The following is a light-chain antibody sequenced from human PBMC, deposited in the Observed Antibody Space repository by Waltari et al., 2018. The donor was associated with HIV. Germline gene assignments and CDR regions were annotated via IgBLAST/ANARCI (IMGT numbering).Light chain of an antibody. CDR1: SSDVGGYKY. CDR3: SSYAGSNNWVV. Sequence: QSALTQPPSASGSPGQSVTLSCTGPSSDVGGYKYVSWSQQHPGKAPKLMIYDVSKRPSGVPDRFSGSKSGNTASLTVSGLQAEDEADYYCSSYAGSNNWVVFGGGTKLTVL. CDR2: DVS. J-gene: IGLJ2*01. V-gene: IGLV2-8*01.